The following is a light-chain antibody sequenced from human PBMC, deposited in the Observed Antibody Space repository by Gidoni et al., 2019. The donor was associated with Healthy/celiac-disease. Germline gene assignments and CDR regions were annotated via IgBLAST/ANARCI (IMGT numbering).Light chain of an antibody. V-gene: IGKV1-8*01. CDR1: QGISSY. CDR2: AAS. CDR3: QQYYSYPPW. Sequence: AIRMTQSPSSFSASTGDRATITCRASQGISSYLAWYQQKPGKAPKLLIYAASTLQSGVPSRFSGSGSGTDFTLTISCLQSEDFATYYCQQYYSYPPWFGQGTKVEIK. J-gene: IGKJ1*01.